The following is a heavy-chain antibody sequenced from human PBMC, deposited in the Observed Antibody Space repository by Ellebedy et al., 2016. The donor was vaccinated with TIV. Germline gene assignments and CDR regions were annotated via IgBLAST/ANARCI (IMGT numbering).Heavy chain of an antibody. Sequence: GESLKISCAASGFTFRSYAMTWVRQAPGKGLEWVSSISDSGSNTYYVDSVRGRFTISRDNSKNTLFLQMYSLRAEDTAVYYCANTLRSMIPQRENFQRWGQGTLVTVFS. J-gene: IGHJ1*01. D-gene: IGHD3-22*01. CDR3: ANTLRSMIPQRENFQR. CDR1: GFTFRSYA. CDR2: ISDSGSNT. V-gene: IGHV3-23*01.